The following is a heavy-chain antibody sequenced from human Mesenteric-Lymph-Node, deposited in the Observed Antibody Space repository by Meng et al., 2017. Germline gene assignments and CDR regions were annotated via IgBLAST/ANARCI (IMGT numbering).Heavy chain of an antibody. CDR3: ARAYSYGDIDY. J-gene: IGHJ4*02. CDR1: GYTFRSYA. Sequence: ASVKVSCKASGYTFRSYALHWVRQAPGQRLEWMGWMNPNSGNTGYAQKFQGRVTITRNTSISTAYMELSSLRSEDTAVYYCARAYSYGDIDYWGQGTLVTVSS. D-gene: IGHD5-18*01. V-gene: IGHV1-8*01. CDR2: MNPNSGNT.